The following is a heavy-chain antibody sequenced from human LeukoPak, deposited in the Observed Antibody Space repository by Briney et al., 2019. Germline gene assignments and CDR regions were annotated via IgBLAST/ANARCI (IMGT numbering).Heavy chain of an antibody. CDR3: ARVVVAATMGWFDP. J-gene: IGHJ5*02. CDR2: ISSSGSTI. CDR1: GFTFSSYE. Sequence: GGSLRLSCAASGFTFSSYEMNWVRQAPGKGLEWVSYISSSGSTIYYADSVKGRFTISRDNAKNSLYLQMNSLRAEDTAVYYCARVVVAATMGWFDPWGQGTLVTVSS. D-gene: IGHD2-15*01. V-gene: IGHV3-48*03.